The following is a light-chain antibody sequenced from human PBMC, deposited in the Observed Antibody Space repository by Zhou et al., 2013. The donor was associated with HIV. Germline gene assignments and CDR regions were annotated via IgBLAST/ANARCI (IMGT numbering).Light chain of an antibody. CDR2: GAP. V-gene: IGKV3-15*01. CDR3: QQFNNWPPWT. J-gene: IGKJ1*01. Sequence: EIVMTQSPATLSVSPGERATLSCRASQSITNNLAWYQQKSGQAPRLLIYGAPIRATGIPARFSGSGSETEFFLTISNMQSEDSAIYYCQQFNNWPPWTFGQGTKIEIK. CDR1: QSITNN.